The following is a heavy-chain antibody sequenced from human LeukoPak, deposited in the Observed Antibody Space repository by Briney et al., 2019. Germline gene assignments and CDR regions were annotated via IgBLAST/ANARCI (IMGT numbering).Heavy chain of an antibody. V-gene: IGHV4-30-2*01. J-gene: IGHJ4*02. CDR2: IYHSGST. CDR1: GGSISSGGYY. CDR3: AATSGSYSWADY. Sequence: SQTLSLTCTVSGGSISSGGYYWSRIRQPPGKGLEWIGYIYHSGSTYYNPSLKSRVTISVDRSKNQFSLKLSSVTAADTAVYYCAATSGSYSWADYWGQGTLVTVSS. D-gene: IGHD1-26*01.